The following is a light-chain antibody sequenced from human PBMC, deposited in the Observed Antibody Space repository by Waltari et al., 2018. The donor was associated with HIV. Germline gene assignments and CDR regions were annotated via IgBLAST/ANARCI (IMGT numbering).Light chain of an antibody. CDR3: CSFAGSSTWV. Sequence: QSALTQPASVSGSPGQSITISCPGTSIDVGSYNLFSWYQQHPGKAPKLMIYEVSKRPSGVSNRFSGSKSGNTASLTISGLQAEDEADYYCCSFAGSSTWVFGGGTKLTVL. CDR2: EVS. J-gene: IGLJ3*02. CDR1: SIDVGSYNL. V-gene: IGLV2-23*02.